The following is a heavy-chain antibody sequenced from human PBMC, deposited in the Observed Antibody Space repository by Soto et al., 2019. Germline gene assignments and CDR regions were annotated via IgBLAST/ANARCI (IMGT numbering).Heavy chain of an antibody. J-gene: IGHJ6*02. V-gene: IGHV3-33*01. Sequence: PGGSLRLSCAASGFTFSSYGMHWVRQAPGKGLEWVAVIWYDGSNKYYADSVKGRFTISRDNSKNTLYLQMNSLRAEDTAVYYWARENFGALFGYYYYYGMDVWGQGSTVTVSS. CDR2: IWYDGSNK. D-gene: IGHD3-10*01. CDR3: ARENFGALFGYYYYYGMDV. CDR1: GFTFSSYG.